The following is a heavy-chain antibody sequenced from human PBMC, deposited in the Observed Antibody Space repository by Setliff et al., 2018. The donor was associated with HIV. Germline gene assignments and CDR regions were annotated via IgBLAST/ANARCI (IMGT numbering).Heavy chain of an antibody. CDR2: ISDSGTT. D-gene: IGHD2-15*01. Sequence: SETLSLTCTVSGGSISPYYWSWIRQPPGKGLEWIAWISDSGTTNHNPSLKSRVTLSVDTSKNQFSLSLTSVTGADTAVYYCARGGASSKYLDPWGQGTLVTSPQ. J-gene: IGHJ5*02. CDR1: GGSISPYY. V-gene: IGHV4-59*01. CDR3: ARGGASSKYLDP.